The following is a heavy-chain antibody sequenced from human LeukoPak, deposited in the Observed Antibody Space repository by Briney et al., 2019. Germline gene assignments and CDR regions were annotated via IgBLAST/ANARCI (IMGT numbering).Heavy chain of an antibody. CDR3: ARKDYGGNSAWFDP. CDR1: GYTFTSYY. Sequence: GASVKVSCKASGYTFTSYYMHWVRQAPGQGLEWMGIINPSGGSASYAQKFQGRVTMTRDASTSTFYMELSSLRSEDTAVYYCARKDYGGNSAWFDPWGQGTLVTVSS. V-gene: IGHV1-46*01. J-gene: IGHJ5*02. D-gene: IGHD4-23*01. CDR2: INPSGGSA.